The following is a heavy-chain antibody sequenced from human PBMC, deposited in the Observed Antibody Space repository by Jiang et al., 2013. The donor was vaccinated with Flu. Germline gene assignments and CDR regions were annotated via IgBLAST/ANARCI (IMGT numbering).Heavy chain of an antibody. Sequence: GSGLVKPSETLSLTCTVSGGSISSSSYYWGWIRQPLGKGLEWIGSIYYSGSTYYNPSLKSRVTISVDTSKNQFSLKLSSVTAADTAVYYCARGTSYRPRLYYFDYWGQGTLVTVSS. CDR1: GGSISSSSYY. CDR2: IYYSGST. J-gene: IGHJ4*02. V-gene: IGHV4-39*01. D-gene: IGHD3-10*01. CDR3: ARGTSYRPRLYYFDY.